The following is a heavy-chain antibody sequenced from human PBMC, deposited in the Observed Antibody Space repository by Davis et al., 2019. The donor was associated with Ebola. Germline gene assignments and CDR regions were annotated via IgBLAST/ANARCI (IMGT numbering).Heavy chain of an antibody. Sequence: PSETLSLTCTVSGGSISSGGYYWSWIRQHPGKGLEWIGYIYYSGSTYYNPSLKSRVTISVDTSKNQFSLKLSSVTAADTAVYYCARVEDSPDAFDIWGQGTMVTVSS. V-gene: IGHV4-31*03. CDR2: IYYSGST. J-gene: IGHJ3*02. D-gene: IGHD2-15*01. CDR1: GGSISSGGYY. CDR3: ARVEDSPDAFDI.